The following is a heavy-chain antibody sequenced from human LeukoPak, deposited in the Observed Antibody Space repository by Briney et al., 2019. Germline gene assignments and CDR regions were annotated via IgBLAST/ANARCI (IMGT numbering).Heavy chain of an antibody. CDR3: ARHRYSSSSNYLDN. Sequence: SETLSLTCTVSGDSISSYYWSWIRQPPGKGLEWIGNAYYTGSTNCNPSLKSRVTMSVDTSNNQFSLRLSSVTAADTAVYYCARHRYSSSSNYLDNWGQGTLVTVSS. D-gene: IGHD6-6*01. V-gene: IGHV4-59*08. CDR2: AYYTGST. CDR1: GDSISSYY. J-gene: IGHJ4*02.